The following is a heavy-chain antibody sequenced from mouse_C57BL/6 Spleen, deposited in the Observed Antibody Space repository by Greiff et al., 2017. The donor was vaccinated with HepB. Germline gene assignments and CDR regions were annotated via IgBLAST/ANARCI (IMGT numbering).Heavy chain of an antibody. CDR1: GFNIKDYY. D-gene: IGHD1-1*01. CDR3: AKDYYGSSYSYYFDY. V-gene: IGHV14-2*01. CDR2: IDPEDGET. J-gene: IGHJ2*01. Sequence: EVKLQESGAELVKPGASVKLSCTASGFNIKDYYMHWVKQRTEQGLEWIGRIDPEDGETKYAPKFQGKATITADTSSNTAYLQLSSLTSEDTAVYYCAKDYYGSSYSYYFDYWGQGTTLTVSS.